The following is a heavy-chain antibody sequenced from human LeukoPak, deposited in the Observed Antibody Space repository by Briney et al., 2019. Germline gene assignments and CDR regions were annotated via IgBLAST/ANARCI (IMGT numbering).Heavy chain of an antibody. D-gene: IGHD6-19*01. V-gene: IGHV4-59*01. Sequence: PSETLSLTCTVSGGSISSYYRSWIRQPPGKGLEWIGYIYYSGSTNYNPSLKSRVTISVDTSKNQFFLKLSSVTAADTAVYYCAREDSSGWDNWFDPWGQGTLVTVSS. CDR1: GGSISSYY. J-gene: IGHJ5*02. CDR3: AREDSSGWDNWFDP. CDR2: IYYSGST.